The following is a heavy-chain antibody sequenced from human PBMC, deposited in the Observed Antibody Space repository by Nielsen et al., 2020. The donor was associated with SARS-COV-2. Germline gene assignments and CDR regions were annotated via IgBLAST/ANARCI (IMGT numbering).Heavy chain of an antibody. CDR1: GFTFSSYA. Sequence: GESLKISCAASGFTFSSYAMHWVRQAPGKGLEWVAVISYDGSNKYYADSVKGRFTISRDNSKNTLYLQMNSLRAEDTAVYYCARDERYYYGSGTVRWAVGYFDYWGQGTLVTVSS. CDR3: ARDERYYYGSGTVRWAVGYFDY. J-gene: IGHJ4*02. CDR2: ISYDGSNK. V-gene: IGHV3-30*04. D-gene: IGHD3-10*01.